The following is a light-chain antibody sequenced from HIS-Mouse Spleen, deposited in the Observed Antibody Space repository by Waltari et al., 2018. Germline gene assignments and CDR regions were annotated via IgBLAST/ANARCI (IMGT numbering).Light chain of an antibody. CDR2: YKSDSDK. J-gene: IGLJ2*01. CDR3: MIWHSSAVV. Sequence: QAVLTQPSSLSASPGASASLTCTLRSGINVGTYRIYWYQQKPGSPPQYLLRYKSDSDKQKGCGGPSRFSGSKDASANAGIVLISGLQSEDEADYYCMIWHSSAVVFGGGTKLTVL. CDR1: SGINVGTYR. V-gene: IGLV5-45*03.